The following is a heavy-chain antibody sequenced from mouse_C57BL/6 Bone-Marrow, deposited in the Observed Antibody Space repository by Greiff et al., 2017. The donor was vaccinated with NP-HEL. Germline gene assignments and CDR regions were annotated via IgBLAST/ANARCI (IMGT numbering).Heavy chain of an antibody. CDR2: IYPGDGDT. J-gene: IGHJ4*01. V-gene: IGHV1-82*01. Sequence: QVQLQQSGPELVKPGASVKISCKASGYAFSSPWMNWVKQRPGQGLEWIGRIYPGDGDTNYNGKFKGKATLTADKSSSTAYMQLSRLTSEDSAVFFCDTADSIYGYAFVYAMEDWGQTTSVTV. CDR1: GYAFSSPW. D-gene: IGHD2-2*01. CDR3: DTADSIYGYAFVYAMED.